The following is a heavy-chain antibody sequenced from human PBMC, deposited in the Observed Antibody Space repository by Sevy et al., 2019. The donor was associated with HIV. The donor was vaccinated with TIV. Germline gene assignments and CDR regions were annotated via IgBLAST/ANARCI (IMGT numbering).Heavy chain of an antibody. V-gene: IGHV3-21*01. CDR2: ISSHSTYI. CDR3: AGGYGPSGRYLPDAFDI. Sequence: GGSLRLSCAASEFTFISYSMNWVRQAPGKGLEWVSSISSHSTYIYYADSVKGRFTISRDNAQSSLYLQMNSLGAEDRAVYYCAGGYGPSGRYLPDAFDIWGLGTMVTVSS. J-gene: IGHJ3*02. D-gene: IGHD3-10*01. CDR1: EFTFISYS.